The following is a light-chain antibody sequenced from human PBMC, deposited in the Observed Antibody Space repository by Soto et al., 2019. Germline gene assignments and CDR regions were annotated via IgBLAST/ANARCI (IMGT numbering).Light chain of an antibody. J-gene: IGKJ1*01. Sequence: VLTQSPGTLSLSPGESATLSCRDSQSVSSNYLAWYQQKPGQAPRLLIFGESNRATDIPARFSGSGSGTDLNLTISRLEPEDFAVYFCQQYGSSVKTFGQGTKVDIK. V-gene: IGKV3-20*01. CDR3: QQYGSSVKT. CDR2: GES. CDR1: QSVSSNY.